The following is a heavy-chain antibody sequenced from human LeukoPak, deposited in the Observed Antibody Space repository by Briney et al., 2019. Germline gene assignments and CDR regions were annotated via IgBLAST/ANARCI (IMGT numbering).Heavy chain of an antibody. CDR2: ISGGGGST. D-gene: IGHD3-10*01. J-gene: IGHJ4*02. CDR3: AREGYYGSGSPPSLYFDY. V-gene: IGHV3-23*01. Sequence: GGSLRLSCAASGFTFTSYSMNWVRQAPGKGLEWVSTISGGGGSTYYADSVKGRLTISRDNSRSTLYLHMNSLRPEDTAIYYCAREGYYGSGSPPSLYFDYWGQGTLVTVSS. CDR1: GFTFTSYS.